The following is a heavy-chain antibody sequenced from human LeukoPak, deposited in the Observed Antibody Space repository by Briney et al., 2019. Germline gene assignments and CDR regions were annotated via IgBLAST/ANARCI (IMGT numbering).Heavy chain of an antibody. CDR2: ISGSGGST. CDR1: GFTFSSYA. D-gene: IGHD6-6*01. J-gene: IGHJ4*02. V-gene: IGHV3-23*01. CDR3: AKAIAARHLFDY. Sequence: PGGSLRLSCAASGFTFSSYAMSWVRQAPGKGLEWVSAISGSGGSTYYADSVKGRFTIPRDNSKNTLYLQMNSLRAEDTAVYYCAKAIAARHLFDYWGQGTLVTVSS.